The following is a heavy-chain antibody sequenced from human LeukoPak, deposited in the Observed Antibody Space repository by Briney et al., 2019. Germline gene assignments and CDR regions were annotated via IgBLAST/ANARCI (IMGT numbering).Heavy chain of an antibody. CDR3: ARAVDATGVSWFDP. Sequence: ASVKVSCKASGGTLSTYGISWVRQAPVPGLEWMGRIIPTLEIANYAQKFQVRVTITADKSTSTAYMELSSLRSEDTAVYYCARAVDATGVSWFDPWGQGTLVTVSS. D-gene: IGHD2-15*01. CDR1: GGTLSTYG. CDR2: IIPTLEIA. J-gene: IGHJ5*02. V-gene: IGHV1-69*04.